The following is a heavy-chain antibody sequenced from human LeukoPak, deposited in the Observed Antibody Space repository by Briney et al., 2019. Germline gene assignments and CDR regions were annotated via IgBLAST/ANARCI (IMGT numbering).Heavy chain of an antibody. CDR3: GRDFRCMEDY. Sequence: GGSLRLSCAASGFTFSSYAMSWVRQAPGKGLEWVGNIKGDGSEKYYVDSVKGRFTISRDNAKNPLYLQMNSLRAEETTVYDFGRDFRCMEDYCGQGTLVTVSP. D-gene: IGHD2-8*01. CDR1: GFTFSSYA. V-gene: IGHV3-7*01. CDR2: IKGDGSEK. J-gene: IGHJ4*02.